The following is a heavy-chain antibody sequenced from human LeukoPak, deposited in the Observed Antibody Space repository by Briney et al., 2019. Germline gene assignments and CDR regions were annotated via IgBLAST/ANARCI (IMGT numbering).Heavy chain of an antibody. Sequence: SETLSLTCTVSGGSISSYYWSWIRQHPGKGLEWIGYIYYSGSTYYNPSLKSRVTISVDTSKNQFSLKLSSVTAADTAVYYCARGGFYGDYPYYFDYWGQGTLVTVSS. D-gene: IGHD4-17*01. V-gene: IGHV4-59*06. J-gene: IGHJ4*02. CDR1: GGSISSYY. CDR2: IYYSGST. CDR3: ARGGFYGDYPYYFDY.